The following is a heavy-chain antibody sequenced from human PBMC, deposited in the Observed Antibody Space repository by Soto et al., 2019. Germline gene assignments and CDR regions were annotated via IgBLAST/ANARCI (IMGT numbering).Heavy chain of an antibody. D-gene: IGHD1-1*01. CDR1: GFRFSGYW. J-gene: IGHJ5*02. CDR2: IKGDGTST. V-gene: IGHV3-74*01. Sequence: GESLKISCAASGFRFSGYWMFWVRQVPGKGLMWVSHIKGDGTSTYYADSVRGRFTISRDNSKNTLYLQMNDLRAEDTAIYFCARDPRNNGLDPWGPGTLVTVSS. CDR3: ARDPRNNGLDP.